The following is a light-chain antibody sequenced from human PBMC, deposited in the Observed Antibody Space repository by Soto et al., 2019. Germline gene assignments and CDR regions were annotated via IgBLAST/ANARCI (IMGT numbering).Light chain of an antibody. V-gene: IGLV1-36*01. CDR3: AAWGDSLNAYG. J-gene: IGLJ1*01. CDR2: YDD. Sequence: VLTEPPSVSAAPGQKVTISCSGSSPNIGXXAVRGYQQLPGRRPKTDIYYDDLFTSGVSDLFSGTKSRISATLAISDLQSDDEADYSCAAWGDSLNAYGFGSGSK. CDR1: SPNIGXXA.